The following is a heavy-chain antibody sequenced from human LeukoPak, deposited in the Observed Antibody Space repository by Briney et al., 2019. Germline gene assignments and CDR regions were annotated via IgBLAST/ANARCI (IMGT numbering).Heavy chain of an antibody. CDR1: GFRFSGYA. J-gene: IGHJ4*02. CDR2: IDFSDDGAS. Sequence: RPGGSLRLSCAASGFRFSGYAMSWVRQAPGKGLEYVSSIDFSDDGASYYADSVKGRFTISRDNSKNTLFLQMNSLRVEDTAFYYCARVDSGNYDYWGQGTLLTVSS. V-gene: IGHV3-23*01. CDR3: ARVDSGNYDY. D-gene: IGHD1-26*01.